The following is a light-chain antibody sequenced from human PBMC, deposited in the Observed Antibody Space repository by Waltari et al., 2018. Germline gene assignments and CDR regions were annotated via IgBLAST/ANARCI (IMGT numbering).Light chain of an antibody. V-gene: IGLV2-14*03. CDR2: DVI. CDR3: SSYTSSSTLV. Sequence: QSALTQPASVSGSPGQSITIPCTGTSSDVGGYNYVPWYQQHPGKAPKLMIYDVINRPSGVSNRFSGSKSGNTASLTISGLQAEDEADYYCSSYTSSSTLVFGGGTKLTVL. J-gene: IGLJ2*01. CDR1: SSDVGGYNY.